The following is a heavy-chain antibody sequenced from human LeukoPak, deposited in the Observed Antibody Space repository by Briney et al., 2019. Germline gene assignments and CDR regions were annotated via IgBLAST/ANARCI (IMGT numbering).Heavy chain of an antibody. CDR3: AGGRSYYYGSGSYLH. Sequence: ASVKVSCKASGYTFTSYGISWVRQAPGQGLEWLGWISAYNGNTNYAQKLQGRVTMTTDTSTSTAYMELRSLRSDDTAVYYCAGGRSYYYGSGSYLHWGQGTLVTVSS. CDR1: GYTFTSYG. CDR2: ISAYNGNT. J-gene: IGHJ4*02. V-gene: IGHV1-18*01. D-gene: IGHD3-10*01.